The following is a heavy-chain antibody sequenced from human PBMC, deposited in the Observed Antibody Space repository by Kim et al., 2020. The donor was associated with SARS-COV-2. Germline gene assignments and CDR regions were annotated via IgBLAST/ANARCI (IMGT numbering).Heavy chain of an antibody. V-gene: IGHV3-7*01. CDR2: IKQDGSEK. J-gene: IGHJ4*02. Sequence: GGSLRLSCAASGFTFSSYWMSWVRQAPGKGLEWVANIKQDGSEKYYVDSVKGRFTISRDNAKNSLYLQMNSVRAEDTAVYYCARVGRYCSSTSCSGDDYWGQGTLVTVSS. CDR1: GFTFSSYW. D-gene: IGHD2-2*01. CDR3: ARVGRYCSSTSCSGDDY.